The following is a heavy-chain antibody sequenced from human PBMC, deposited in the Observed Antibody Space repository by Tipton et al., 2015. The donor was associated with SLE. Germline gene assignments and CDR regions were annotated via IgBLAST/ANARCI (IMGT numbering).Heavy chain of an antibody. V-gene: IGHV3-74*01. CDR3: ARGATIFGVVTYYYYYYMDV. Sequence: SLRLSCTDSGYTFSRYWMHWVRQAPGKGSVWVAHINEDGRYTNYADSVKGRFTISRDNAKNALYLQMNSLRAEDTAFYYCARGATIFGVVTYYYYYYMDVWGKGTTVTVSS. J-gene: IGHJ6*03. D-gene: IGHD3-3*01. CDR2: INEDGRYT. CDR1: GYTFSRYW.